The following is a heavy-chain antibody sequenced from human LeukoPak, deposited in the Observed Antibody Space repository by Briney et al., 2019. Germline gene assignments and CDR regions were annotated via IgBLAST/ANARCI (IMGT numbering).Heavy chain of an antibody. CDR1: GYTFTNYY. CDR3: AREPGTATGY. J-gene: IGHJ4*02. CDR2: IYPNTGGT. V-gene: IGHV1-2*02. Sequence: GASVKVSCKASGYTFTNYYLHWVRQAPGQGLEWMGWIYPNTGGTKSTQKFQGRVSMTRGTSINTAYMEMNNLTSGDTAVYYCAREPGTATGYWGQGTLVTVSS. D-gene: IGHD1-1*01.